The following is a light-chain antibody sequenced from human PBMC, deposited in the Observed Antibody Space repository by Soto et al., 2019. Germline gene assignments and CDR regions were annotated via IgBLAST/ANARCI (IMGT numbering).Light chain of an antibody. J-gene: IGLJ2*01. CDR1: SSDVGGYNY. V-gene: IGLV2-14*01. CDR2: DVS. CDR3: SSYTRSSPYVV. Sequence: QSVLTQPASVSGSPGQSITISCTGTSSDVGGYNYVSWYQPHPGKAPKLMIYDVSNRPSGVSNRVSGSKSVNTASLTISGLQDEDEADYYCSSYTRSSPYVVFGGGTKLTVL.